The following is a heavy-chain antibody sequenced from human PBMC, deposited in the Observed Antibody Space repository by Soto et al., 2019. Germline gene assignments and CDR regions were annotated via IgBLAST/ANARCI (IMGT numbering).Heavy chain of an antibody. Sequence: ASVKVSCKASGYSFTSYEINWVRQATGQGLEWMGWMNPNRGNTGYAQKFQGRVTRSRNTAISTAYMELRSRRCEDRAVYYCGTPPRISIAAPYYYYGMDVWGQGTTVTVSS. V-gene: IGHV1-8*01. J-gene: IGHJ6*02. CDR2: MNPNRGNT. CDR3: GTPPRISIAAPYYYYGMDV. D-gene: IGHD3-3*01. CDR1: GYSFTSYE.